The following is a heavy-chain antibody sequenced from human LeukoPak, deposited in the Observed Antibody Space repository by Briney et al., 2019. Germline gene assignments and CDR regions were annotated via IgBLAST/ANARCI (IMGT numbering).Heavy chain of an antibody. J-gene: IGHJ6*03. CDR3: AKDQGGSLAYYYYMDV. CDR2: IRYDGSNK. V-gene: IGHV3-30*02. D-gene: IGHD3-16*01. Sequence: PGGSLRLSCAASGFTFSSYWMSWVRQAPGKGLEWVAFIRYDGSNKYYADSVKGRFTISRDNSKNTLYLQMNSLRAEDTAVYYCAKDQGGSLAYYYYMDVWGKGTTVTVSS. CDR1: GFTFSSYW.